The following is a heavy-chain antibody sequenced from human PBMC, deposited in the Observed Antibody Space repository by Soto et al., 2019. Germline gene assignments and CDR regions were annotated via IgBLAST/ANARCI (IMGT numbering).Heavy chain of an antibody. D-gene: IGHD1-26*01. CDR3: ARGVGSSPPRY. J-gene: IGHJ4*02. CDR1: GGSMRRSGYY. V-gene: IGHV4-39*02. Sequence: PSETLSLTCTVSGGSMRRSGYYWGWFRQPPGKGLEYIASIYYSGSTYYSPSLKSRLTFSVDTSSNQISLKLTSATAADTAVYYCARGVGSSPPRYWGRGPLVTVSS. CDR2: IYYSGST.